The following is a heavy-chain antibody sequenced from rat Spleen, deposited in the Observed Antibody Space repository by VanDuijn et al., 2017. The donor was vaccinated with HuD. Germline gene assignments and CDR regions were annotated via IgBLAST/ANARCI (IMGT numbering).Heavy chain of an antibody. Sequence: EVQLVESGGGLVQPGRSLRLSCVASGFTFNDYWMIWIRQAPGKGLEWIASITNTGGATYYPDSVKGRFTISRDDAKSTEYLQMNSLRSEDTATYYCTTQWELYYWGQGVMVTVSS. CDR3: TTQWELYY. J-gene: IGHJ2*01. V-gene: IGHV5-31*01. D-gene: IGHD5-1*01. CDR2: ITNTGGAT. CDR1: GFTFNDYW.